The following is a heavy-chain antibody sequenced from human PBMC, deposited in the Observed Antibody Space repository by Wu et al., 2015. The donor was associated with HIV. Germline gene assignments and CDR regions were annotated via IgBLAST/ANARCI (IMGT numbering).Heavy chain of an antibody. V-gene: IGHV1-69*13. CDR3: ARDQPYYGDYRLGPGPGYGMDV. J-gene: IGHJ6*02. CDR1: GGTFSSYA. D-gene: IGHD4-17*01. CDR2: IIPIFGTA. Sequence: QVQLVQSGAEVKKPGSSVKVSCKASGGTFSSYAISWVRQAPGQGLEWMGRIIPIFGTANYAQKFQGRVTITADESTSTAYMELSSLRSEDTAVYYCARDQPYYGDYRLGPGPGYGMDVVGPRDHGHRLL.